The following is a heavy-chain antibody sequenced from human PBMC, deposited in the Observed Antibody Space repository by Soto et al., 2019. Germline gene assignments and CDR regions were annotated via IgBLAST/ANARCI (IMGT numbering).Heavy chain of an antibody. V-gene: IGHV1-18*01. CDR2: ISAYNGNT. CDR3: ARDPPYSSGWYAGFDA. J-gene: IGHJ5*02. D-gene: IGHD6-19*01. CDR1: GYTFTSYG. Sequence: QVQLVQSGAEVKKPGASVKVSCKASGYTFTSYGISWVRQAPGQGLEWMGWISAYNGNTNYAQKPQGRVTMTTDTSTSTDYMELTSLRSDDTAVYYCARDPPYSSGWYAGFDAWGQGTLVTVSS.